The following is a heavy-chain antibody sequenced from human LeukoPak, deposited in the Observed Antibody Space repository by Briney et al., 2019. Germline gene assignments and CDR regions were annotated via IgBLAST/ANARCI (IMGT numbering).Heavy chain of an antibody. Sequence: SVKVSCKASGGTFSSYAISWVRQAPGQGLEWMGGFIPIFGSANYAQKFQGRVTITADESTSTAYMELSSLRSEDTAVYYCARGGDFVPTVTNFDYWGQGTLVTVSS. CDR2: FIPIFGSA. J-gene: IGHJ4*02. D-gene: IGHD4-17*01. V-gene: IGHV1-69*13. CDR3: ARGGDFVPTVTNFDY. CDR1: GGTFSSYA.